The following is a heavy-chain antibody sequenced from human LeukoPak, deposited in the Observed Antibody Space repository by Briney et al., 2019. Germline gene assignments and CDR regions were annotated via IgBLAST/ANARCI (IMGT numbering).Heavy chain of an antibody. CDR2: ISSSGNTI. CDR3: ARVTAMVPSLDY. CDR1: GFTFSTYE. Sequence: PGGSLRLSCAASGFTFSTYELNWVRQAPGKGLEWVSYISSSGNTIHYADSVNGRFTISRDNAKNSLYLQMNSLRAEDTAIYYCARVTAMVPSLDYWGQGTLVTVSS. D-gene: IGHD5-18*01. J-gene: IGHJ4*02. V-gene: IGHV3-48*03.